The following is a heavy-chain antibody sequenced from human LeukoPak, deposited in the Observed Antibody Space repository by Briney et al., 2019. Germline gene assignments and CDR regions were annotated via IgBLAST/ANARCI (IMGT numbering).Heavy chain of an antibody. Sequence: SETLSLTCAVYGESFRGYYWSWIRQPPGKGLEWIGEINHSGSTNYNPSLKSRVTISVDTSKNQFSLKLSSVTAADTAVYYCARGGITIFGVVGYWGQGTLVTVSS. J-gene: IGHJ4*02. D-gene: IGHD3-3*01. CDR3: ARGGITIFGVVGY. V-gene: IGHV4-34*01. CDR2: INHSGST. CDR1: GESFRGYY.